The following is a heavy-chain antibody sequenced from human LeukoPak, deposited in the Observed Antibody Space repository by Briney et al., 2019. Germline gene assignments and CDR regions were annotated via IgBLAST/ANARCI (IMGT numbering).Heavy chain of an antibody. V-gene: IGHV3-23*01. CDR2: ISGGGGST. CDR3: ARVTGYMIEDYFDY. J-gene: IGHJ4*02. CDR1: GFTFSSSA. D-gene: IGHD3-22*01. Sequence: GGSLRLSCAASGFTFSSSAMSWVRQAPGKGLEWLSTISGGGGSTYYADSVKGRFTISRDNSKNTLYLHMESLRAEDTAVYYCARVTGYMIEDYFDYWGQGTLVTVSS.